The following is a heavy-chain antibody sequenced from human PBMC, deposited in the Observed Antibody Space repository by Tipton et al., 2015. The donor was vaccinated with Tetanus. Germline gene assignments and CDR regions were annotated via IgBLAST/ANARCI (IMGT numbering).Heavy chain of an antibody. J-gene: IGHJ5*01. Sequence: SLRLSCAASGFIFSSYGIHWVRQAPGKGLEWVAVSWYDGTDKYYADSVKGRFTISRDNSKNTLYLQMNSLRAGDTAVYYCAREAGFSVGGCFSLGFVTSGPGTPVTVSS. CDR2: SWYDGTDK. CDR3: AREAGFSVGGCFSLGFVT. D-gene: IGHD2-21*01. V-gene: IGHV3-33*01. CDR1: GFIFSSYG.